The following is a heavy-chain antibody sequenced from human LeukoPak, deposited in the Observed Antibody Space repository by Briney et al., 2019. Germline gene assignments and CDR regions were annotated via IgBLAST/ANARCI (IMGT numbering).Heavy chain of an antibody. CDR3: AKASAGSSWYLGDDY. CDR2: IRYDGSDK. CDR1: GFTFSYYG. Sequence: PGGSLRLSCAPSGFTFSYYGMYWVRQAPGKGLEWVAFIRYDGSDKYYADSVKGRFTISRDNSKNTLYLQMNSLRVEDTAVYYCAKASAGSSWYLGDDYWGQGSLVTVSS. V-gene: IGHV3-30*02. D-gene: IGHD6-13*01. J-gene: IGHJ4*02.